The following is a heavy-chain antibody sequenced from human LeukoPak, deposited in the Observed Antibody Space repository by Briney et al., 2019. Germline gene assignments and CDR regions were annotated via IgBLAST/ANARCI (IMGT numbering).Heavy chain of an antibody. D-gene: IGHD3-3*01. CDR3: ARNPEHYDFWSGFSSYYYGMDV. CDR2: ISSSRSYI. CDR1: GFTFKSYS. J-gene: IGHJ6*02. Sequence: GSLRLSCAASGFTFKSYSMNWVRPAPGKGLEWVSSISSSRSYIYYADSVKGRFTISRDNAKNSLYLQMNSLRAEDTAVYYCARNPEHYDFWSGFSSYYYGMDVWGQGTTVTVSS. V-gene: IGHV3-21*01.